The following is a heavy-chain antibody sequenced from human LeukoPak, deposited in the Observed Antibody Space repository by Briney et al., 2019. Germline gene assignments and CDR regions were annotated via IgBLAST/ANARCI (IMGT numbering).Heavy chain of an antibody. CDR1: GYTFTSCY. CDR3: ARAQRGYSYGYSLDY. Sequence: ASVKVSCKASGYTFTSCYMHWVRQAPGQGLEWMGIINPSGGSTSYAQKFQGRVTMTRDTSTRTVYMELSSLRSEDTAVYYCARAQRGYSYGYSLDYWGQGTLVTVSS. V-gene: IGHV1-46*01. D-gene: IGHD5-18*01. J-gene: IGHJ4*02. CDR2: INPSGGST.